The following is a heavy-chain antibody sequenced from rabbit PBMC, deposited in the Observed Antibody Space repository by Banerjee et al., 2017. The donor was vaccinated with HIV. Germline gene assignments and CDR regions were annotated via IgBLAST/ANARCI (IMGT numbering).Heavy chain of an antibody. CDR2: IAGGSSSTT. Sequence: QSLEESGGDLVKPGASLTLTCTASGADFSSGYWICWVRQAPGKGLEWIGCIAGGSSSTTYCASWAKGRFTISKTSSTTVTLQMTSLTAADTATYFCAREVYVGGDGGDFNLRGQGTLVTVS. D-gene: IGHD4-2*01. CDR1: GADFSSGYW. CDR3: AREVYVGGDGGDFNL. J-gene: IGHJ4*01. V-gene: IGHV1S40*01.